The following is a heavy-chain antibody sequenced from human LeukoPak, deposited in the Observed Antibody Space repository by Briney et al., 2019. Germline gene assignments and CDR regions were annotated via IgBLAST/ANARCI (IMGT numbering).Heavy chain of an antibody. Sequence: ASVKVSCKASGYTFTSYGISWVRQAPGQGLEWMGWISAYNGNTNYAQKLQGRVTMTTDTSTSTAYMELRSLRSDDTAVYYCARDGSGSPIGRSNYYYYMDVWGKGTTVTISS. CDR1: GYTFTSYG. CDR2: ISAYNGNT. CDR3: ARDGSGSPIGRSNYYYYMDV. V-gene: IGHV1-18*01. J-gene: IGHJ6*03. D-gene: IGHD3-10*01.